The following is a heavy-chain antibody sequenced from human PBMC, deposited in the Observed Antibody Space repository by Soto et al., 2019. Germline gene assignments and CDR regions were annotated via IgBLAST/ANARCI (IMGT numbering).Heavy chain of an antibody. Sequence: QVQLVQSGAEVKKPGASVKVSCKASGYTFTHYYIHWVRQAPGQGLEWMGMINPSGGSTDYAQKFQCRVTMTTDTSTPTVYMELSSLRSADTAVYYCARPPFPGCINGVCYPCDHWGQGTLVTVSS. V-gene: IGHV1-46*01. CDR3: ARPPFPGCINGVCYPCDH. J-gene: IGHJ4*02. D-gene: IGHD2-8*01. CDR2: INPSGGST. CDR1: GYTFTHYY.